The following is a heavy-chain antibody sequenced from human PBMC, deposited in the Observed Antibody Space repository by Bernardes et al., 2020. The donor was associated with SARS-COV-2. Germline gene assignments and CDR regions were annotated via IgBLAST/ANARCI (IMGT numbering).Heavy chain of an antibody. CDR2: TAYSGNT. V-gene: IGHV4-39*02. CDR1: YY. Sequence: YYWGWVRQSPGKRPEWLGGTAYSGNTFYNPSLETRLTISLDASNNRFSLSLASVTTADTAVYYCARATLGRLAARPYYYYYMGVWGEGTTVPVSS. J-gene: IGHJ6*03. CDR3: ARATLGRLAARPYYYYYMGV. D-gene: IGHD6-6*01.